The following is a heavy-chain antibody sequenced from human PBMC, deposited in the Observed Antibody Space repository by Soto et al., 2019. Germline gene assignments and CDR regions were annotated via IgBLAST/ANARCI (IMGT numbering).Heavy chain of an antibody. Sequence: EVQLLESGGGLVQPGGSLRLSCAASGFTFSSYAMSWVRQAPGKGLEWVSAISGSGGSTYYAASVKGRFTISRDNSKNTLYLQMNSLRAEDTAVYYCAKDGAAAGIAEYFQHWGQGTLVTVSS. CDR2: ISGSGGST. J-gene: IGHJ1*01. V-gene: IGHV3-23*01. D-gene: IGHD6-13*01. CDR3: AKDGAAAGIAEYFQH. CDR1: GFTFSSYA.